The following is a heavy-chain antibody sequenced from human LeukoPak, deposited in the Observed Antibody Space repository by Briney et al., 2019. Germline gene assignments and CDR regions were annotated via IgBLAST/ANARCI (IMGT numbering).Heavy chain of an antibody. CDR2: ISSSGSTI. J-gene: IGHJ4*02. Sequence: GGSLRLSCAASGFTFSSYEMNWVRQAPGKGLEWVSYISSSGSTIYYADSVKGRFTISRDNAKNSLYLQMNSLRAEDTAVYYCAREYYDFWSGYYSYYFDYWGQGTLVTVSS. V-gene: IGHV3-48*03. CDR1: GFTFSSYE. CDR3: AREYYDFWSGYYSYYFDY. D-gene: IGHD3-3*01.